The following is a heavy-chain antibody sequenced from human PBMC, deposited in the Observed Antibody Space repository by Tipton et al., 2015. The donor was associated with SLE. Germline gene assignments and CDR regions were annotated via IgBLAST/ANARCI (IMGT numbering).Heavy chain of an antibody. CDR1: GYSISSGYY. J-gene: IGHJ3*02. Sequence: TLSLTCTVSGYSISSGYYWSWIRQPPGKGLEWIGEINHSGSTNYNPSLKSRVTISVDTSKNQFSLKLSSVTAADTAVYYCARAQRGPIRAFDIWGQGTMVIVPS. CDR2: INHSGST. CDR3: ARAQRGPIRAFDI. V-gene: IGHV4-38-2*02. D-gene: IGHD3/OR15-3a*01.